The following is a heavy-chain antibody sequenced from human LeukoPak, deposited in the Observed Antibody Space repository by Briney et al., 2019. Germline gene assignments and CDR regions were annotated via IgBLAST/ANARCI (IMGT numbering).Heavy chain of an antibody. J-gene: IGHJ4*02. CDR3: AGRSLYSSSSYFDY. V-gene: IGHV4-39*01. CDR2: IYYSGST. Sequence: KPSETLSLTCTVSGGSISSSSYYWGWIRQPPGKGLEWIGSIYYSGSTYYNPSLKSRVTISVDTSKNQFSLKLSSVTAADTAVYYCAGRSLYSSSSYFDYWGQGTLVTVSS. CDR1: GGSISSSSYY. D-gene: IGHD6-6*01.